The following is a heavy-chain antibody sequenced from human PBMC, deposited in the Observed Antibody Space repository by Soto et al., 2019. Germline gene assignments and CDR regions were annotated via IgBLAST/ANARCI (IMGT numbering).Heavy chain of an antibody. D-gene: IGHD4-4*01. CDR3: ARDWDSNYVYYFDY. V-gene: IGHV3-7*01. J-gene: IGHJ4*02. Sequence: EVQLVESGGGLVQPGGSLRLSCAASGFTFSSYWMSWVRQAPGKGLEWVANIKQDGSEKYYVDSEKGRFTISRDNAKNSLYLQMNSLRAEDTAVYYCARDWDSNYVYYFDYWGQGTLVTVSS. CDR1: GFTFSSYW. CDR2: IKQDGSEK.